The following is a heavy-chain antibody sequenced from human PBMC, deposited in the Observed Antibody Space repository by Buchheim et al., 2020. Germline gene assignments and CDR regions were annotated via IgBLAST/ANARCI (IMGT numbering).Heavy chain of an antibody. D-gene: IGHD6-6*01. V-gene: IGHV3-23*01. Sequence: EMQLLESGGGLVQPGGSLRLSCAASGFTLSSYAMSWVRQAPGKGLEWVSSISESGDSTYYADSVKGRFTISRDNSNNTLYLQLNSLRAEDTAVYYCPKTPNGYSSSDYHYGMGVWGQGTT. CDR1: GFTLSSYA. J-gene: IGHJ6*02. CDR3: PKTPNGYSSSDYHYGMGV. CDR2: ISESGDST.